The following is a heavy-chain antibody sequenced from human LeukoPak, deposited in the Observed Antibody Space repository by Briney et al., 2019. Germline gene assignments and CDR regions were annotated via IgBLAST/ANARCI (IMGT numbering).Heavy chain of an antibody. D-gene: IGHD2-21*02. CDR1: GGSFSGYY. Sequence: PSETLSLTCAVYGGSFSGYYWSWIRQSPGKGLEWIGEINPSGSTNYNPSLKSRVSISIDTSKNHVSLMLRSVTAADTAVYYCARGRVSVTGYYFAMDVWGQGTTVTVSS. J-gene: IGHJ6*02. V-gene: IGHV4-34*01. CDR2: INPSGST. CDR3: ARGRVSVTGYYFAMDV.